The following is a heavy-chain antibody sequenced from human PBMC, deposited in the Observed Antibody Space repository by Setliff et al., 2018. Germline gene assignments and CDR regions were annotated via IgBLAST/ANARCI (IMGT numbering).Heavy chain of an antibody. Sequence: PGGSLRLSCTASGFNFNDFYMTWIRQAPGKGLEWVSYISSSSSYTNYADSVKGRFTISRDNPKNSLYLQMDSLRAEDTALYFCARMYYDYFWGSYRYVESRFPDYWGQGTLVTVSS. J-gene: IGHJ4*02. CDR3: ARMYYDYFWGSYRYVESRFPDY. CDR1: GFNFNDFY. CDR2: ISSSSSYT. D-gene: IGHD3-16*02. V-gene: IGHV3-11*03.